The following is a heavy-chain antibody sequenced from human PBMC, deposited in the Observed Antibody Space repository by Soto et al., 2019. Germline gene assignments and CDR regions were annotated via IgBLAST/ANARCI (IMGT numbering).Heavy chain of an antibody. V-gene: IGHV1-18*01. D-gene: IGHD3-3*01. CDR1: GVAIASSS. CDR2: ISAYNGNT. Sequence: GVAIASSSIRWLQHAHKQGLEWMGWISAYNGNTNYAQKLQGRVTMTTDTSTSTAYLQMNSLKTEDTAVYYCTRVGVLRFLEWLSHNYYYYMDVWGKGTTVTVSS. J-gene: IGHJ6*03. CDR3: TRVGVLRFLEWLSHNYYYYMDV.